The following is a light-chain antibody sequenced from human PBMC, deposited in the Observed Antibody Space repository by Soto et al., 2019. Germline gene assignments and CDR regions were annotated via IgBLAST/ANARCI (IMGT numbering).Light chain of an antibody. Sequence: TQAASVSGSPGQSITISCTGTSIDVGGYDYVSWYQQHPGKAPKLMISDVSKRPSGVSNRFSGSKSGNTASLTISGLQAEDEADYYCCSYTSTGTYVFATGTKVTGL. J-gene: IGLJ1*01. CDR1: SIDVGGYDY. CDR3: CSYTSTGTYV. CDR2: DVS. V-gene: IGLV2-14*03.